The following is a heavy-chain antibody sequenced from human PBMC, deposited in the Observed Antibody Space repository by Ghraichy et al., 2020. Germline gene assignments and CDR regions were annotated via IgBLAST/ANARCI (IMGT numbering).Heavy chain of an antibody. V-gene: IGHV3-33*01. CDR2: IWYDGSNE. D-gene: IGHD3-10*01. CDR1: GFTFSNSG. CDR3: ARGTLRGYGMDV. J-gene: IGHJ6*02. Sequence: GGSLRLSCVASGFTFSNSGMHWVRQAPGKGLEWVAVIWYDGSNEYYADSVKGRFTISRDNSKNTLYLQMNSLRAEDTAVYYCARGTLRGYGMDVWGQGTTVTVSS.